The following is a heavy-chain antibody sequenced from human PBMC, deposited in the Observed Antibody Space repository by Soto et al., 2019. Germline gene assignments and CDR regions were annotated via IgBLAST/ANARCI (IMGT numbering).Heavy chain of an antibody. CDR1: GLTFNKYA. CDR2: ITASGGFT. D-gene: IGHD4-17*01. CDR3: AKDPNGDYIGAFDM. Sequence: PGESLRLSCTASGLTFNKYAFTWVRQPPGKGLEWLSSITASGGFTKYADSVKGRFTTSRDNPKNTLYLQMNSLRVEDTAVYYCAKDPNGDYIGAFDMWGQGIMVTVS. J-gene: IGHJ3*02. V-gene: IGHV3-23*01.